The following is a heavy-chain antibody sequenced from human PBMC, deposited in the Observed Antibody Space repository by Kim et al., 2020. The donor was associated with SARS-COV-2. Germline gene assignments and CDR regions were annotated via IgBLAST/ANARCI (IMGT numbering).Heavy chain of an antibody. Sequence: GGSLRRSCAASGFTFSSYAMHWVRQAPGKGLEWVAVISYDGSNKYYADSVKGRFTISRDNSKNTLYLQMNSLRAEDTAVYYCARDGSVANAEYFQHWGQG. J-gene: IGHJ1*01. D-gene: IGHD5-12*01. CDR3: ARDGSVANAEYFQH. V-gene: IGHV3-30*04. CDR2: ISYDGSNK. CDR1: GFTFSSYA.